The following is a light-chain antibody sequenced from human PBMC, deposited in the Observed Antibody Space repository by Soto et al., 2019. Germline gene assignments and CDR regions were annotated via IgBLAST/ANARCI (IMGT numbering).Light chain of an antibody. V-gene: IGLV1-44*01. CDR1: SSNIGGNT. Sequence: QSVLTQPPSASGTPGQRVTISCSGSSSNIGGNTFNWYQQLPGTAPKLLIYGNDQRPSGVPDRFSGSKSGTSASLAISGLQSEDEDDYYCAAWDDSLNAVVFGTGTKLTVL. CDR2: GND. J-gene: IGLJ1*01. CDR3: AAWDDSLNAVV.